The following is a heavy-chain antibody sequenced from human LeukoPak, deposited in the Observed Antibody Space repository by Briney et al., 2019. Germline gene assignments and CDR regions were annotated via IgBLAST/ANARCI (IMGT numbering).Heavy chain of an antibody. D-gene: IGHD6-6*01. CDR2: ISSSSSYI. CDR3: AKGLTRAGFVFDAFDI. J-gene: IGHJ3*02. Sequence: PGGSLRLSCSASGFTFSSYSMNWVRQAPGKGLEWVSSISSSSSYIYYPDSVKGRFTISRENSRNTLYLQMNSLRAEGTAVYYCAKGLTRAGFVFDAFDIWGQGTMVTVSS. V-gene: IGHV3-21*04. CDR1: GFTFSSYS.